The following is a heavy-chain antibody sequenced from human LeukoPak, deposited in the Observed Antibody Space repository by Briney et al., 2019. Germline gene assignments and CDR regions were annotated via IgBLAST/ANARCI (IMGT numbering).Heavy chain of an antibody. CDR1: VFTISSSY. Sequence: RGSLRLSCAASVFTISSSYMSWVRQVPGKGLEWVSYIYGADTIYYADFVKDRFTISRDSNRNILYLQMNSLRADDTAVYYCARGARGAYFDYWGQGTLVTVSS. V-gene: IGHV3-66*01. D-gene: IGHD4/OR15-4a*01. J-gene: IGHJ4*02. CDR2: IYGADTI. CDR3: ARGARGAYFDY.